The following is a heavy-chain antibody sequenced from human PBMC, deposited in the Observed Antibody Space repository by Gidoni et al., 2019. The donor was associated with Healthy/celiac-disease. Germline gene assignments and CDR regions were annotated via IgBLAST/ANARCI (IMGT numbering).Heavy chain of an antibody. CDR2: ISGSGGST. Sequence: EVQLLESGGGLVQPGGSLRLSCAASGFPFSSYAMSWVRQALGKGLEWVSAISGSGGSTYYADSVKGRFTISRDNSKNTLYLQRNSLRAEDTAVYYCAKSRIAVAGTVDYWGQGTLVTVSS. CDR1: GFPFSSYA. D-gene: IGHD6-19*01. V-gene: IGHV3-23*01. J-gene: IGHJ4*02. CDR3: AKSRIAVAGTVDY.